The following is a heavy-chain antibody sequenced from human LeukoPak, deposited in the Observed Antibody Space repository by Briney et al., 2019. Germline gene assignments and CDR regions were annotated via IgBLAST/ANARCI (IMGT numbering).Heavy chain of an antibody. CDR2: ITGSTGDL. Sequence: PGGSLRLSCTASGFTFSNYAMSWVRQAPGKGLEWVSAITGSTGDLYYRDSVRGRFTISRDNSKNTPYLQMNSLRAEDTAIYYCARVRSFYGAPWYFDLWGRGTLVTVSS. CDR3: ARVRSFYGAPWYFDL. J-gene: IGHJ2*01. D-gene: IGHD4-17*01. V-gene: IGHV3-23*01. CDR1: GFTFSNYA.